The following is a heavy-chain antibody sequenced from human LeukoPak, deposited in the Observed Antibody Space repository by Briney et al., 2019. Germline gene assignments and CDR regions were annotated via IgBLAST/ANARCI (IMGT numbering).Heavy chain of an antibody. V-gene: IGHV3-74*01. CDR1: GFTFSSYW. J-gene: IGHJ3*02. Sequence: PGGSLRLSCAASGFTFSSYWMHWVRQAPGKGLVWVSRINTDGSSTSYADSVKGRFTISRDNAKNTLYLQMNSLRAEDTAVYYCARGGEDIAAAGMVDAFDIWGQGTMVTVSS. D-gene: IGHD6-13*01. CDR3: ARGGEDIAAAGMVDAFDI. CDR2: INTDGSST.